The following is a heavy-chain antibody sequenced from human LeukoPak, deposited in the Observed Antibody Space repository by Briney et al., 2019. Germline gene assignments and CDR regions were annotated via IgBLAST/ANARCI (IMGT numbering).Heavy chain of an antibody. CDR2: ISSSSSYI. J-gene: IGHJ3*02. V-gene: IGHV3-21*01. CDR1: GFTFSSYS. Sequence: GGSLRLSCAASGFTFSSYSMNWVRQAPGKGLEWVSSISSSSSYIYYADSVKGPFTISRDNTKHSLYLQMNRLRTEDTAVYYCARENHRQLSLWFGEEKAVPTKDAFDIWGQGTMVTVSS. CDR3: ARENHRQLSLWFGEEKAVPTKDAFDI. D-gene: IGHD3-10*01.